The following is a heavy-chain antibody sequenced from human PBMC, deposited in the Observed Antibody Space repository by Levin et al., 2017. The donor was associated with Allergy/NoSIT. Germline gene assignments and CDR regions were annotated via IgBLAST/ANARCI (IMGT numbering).Heavy chain of an antibody. J-gene: IGHJ4*02. CDR3: AREGAATPPPTFDY. Sequence: PGGSLRLSCAASGFTFSNYWMTWVRQAPGKGLEWVANINQDETERYYVDSVKGRFTISRDNAKNSLYLQMNSLRAEDTAVYYCAREGAATPPPTFDYWGQGTLVTVSS. D-gene: IGHD1-26*01. V-gene: IGHV3-7*01. CDR1: GFTFSNYW. CDR2: INQDETER.